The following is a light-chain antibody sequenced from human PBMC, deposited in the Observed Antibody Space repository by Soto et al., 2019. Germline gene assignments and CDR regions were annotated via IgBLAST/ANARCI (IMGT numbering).Light chain of an antibody. CDR2: EAS. CDR1: RSVDKW. J-gene: IGKJ4*01. Sequence: DIQMTQSPSTLSASLGDRVTIICRASRSVDKWLAWYQQKSGKAPKLLIYEASHLQSGVPSRFGGSGSGTEFILTISSLQPEDVATYFCQKYNSAPLTFGGGTKVEIK. V-gene: IGKV1-5*02. CDR3: QKYNSAPLT.